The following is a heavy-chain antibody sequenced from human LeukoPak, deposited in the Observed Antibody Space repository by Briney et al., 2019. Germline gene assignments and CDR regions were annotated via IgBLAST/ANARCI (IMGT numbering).Heavy chain of an antibody. CDR1: GFTFSSYS. CDR2: ISSSSSYI. J-gene: IGHJ6*04. V-gene: IGHV3-21*01. D-gene: IGHD2-15*01. CDR3: ARDKVAATTEYYYYGMDV. Sequence: GGSLRLPCAASGFTFSSYSMNWVRQAPGKGLEWVSSISSSSSYIYYADSVKGRFTISRDNAKNSLYLQMNSLRAEDTAVYYCARDKVAATTEYYYYGMDVWGKGTTVTVSS.